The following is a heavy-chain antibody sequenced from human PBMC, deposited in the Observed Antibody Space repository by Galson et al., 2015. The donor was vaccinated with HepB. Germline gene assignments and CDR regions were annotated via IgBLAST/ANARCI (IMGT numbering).Heavy chain of an antibody. CDR1: GGSISSYY. J-gene: IGHJ4*02. Sequence: ETLSLTCTVSGGSISSYYWSWIRQPPGKGLEWIGYIYYSGSTNYNPSLKSRVTISVDTSKNQFSLKLSSVTAADTAVYYCARPDDRYYYDSSGYYYSPAFVDWGQGTLVTVSS. CDR2: IYYSGST. D-gene: IGHD3-22*01. CDR3: ARPDDRYYYDSSGYYYSPAFVD. V-gene: IGHV4-59*08.